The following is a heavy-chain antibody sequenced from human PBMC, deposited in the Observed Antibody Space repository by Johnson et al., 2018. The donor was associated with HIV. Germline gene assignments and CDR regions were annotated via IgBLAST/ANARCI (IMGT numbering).Heavy chain of an antibody. CDR2: ISYEGSNK. CDR1: GFTFSSYA. CDR3: AKDHPISV. Sequence: QVQLVESGGGVVQPGRSLRLSCAASGFTFSSYAMHWVRQAPGKGLDWVAVISYEGSNKYYADSVKGRITISRDNSKYTVYLQMNSLRAEDTALYYCAKDHPISVWGQGTMVTVSS. J-gene: IGHJ3*01. V-gene: IGHV3-30*04.